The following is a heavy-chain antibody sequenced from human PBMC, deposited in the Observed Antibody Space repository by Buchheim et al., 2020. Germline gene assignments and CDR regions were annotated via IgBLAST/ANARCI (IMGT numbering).Heavy chain of an antibody. Sequence: QVQLVQSGAEVKKPGSAVKVSCGASGDSLPRYAISWVRQAPGQGLEWMGGIIPIFGIVNYAQKFQDRLTITAADFTTTVYLELSSLRSDDTAVYYCARDIASDYGDYSNRIDPWGQGTL. CDR1: GDSLPRYA. CDR3: ARDIASDYGDYSNRIDP. V-gene: IGHV1-69*01. D-gene: IGHD4-17*01. J-gene: IGHJ5*02. CDR2: IIPIFGIV.